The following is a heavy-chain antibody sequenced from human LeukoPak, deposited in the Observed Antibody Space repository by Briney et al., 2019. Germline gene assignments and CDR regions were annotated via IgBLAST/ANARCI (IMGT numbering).Heavy chain of an antibody. CDR1: GGSISSSSYY. CDR3: ATRKAYYYGSGSYYYFDY. Sequence: SETLSLTCTVSGGSISSSSYYWGWIRQPPGKGLEWIGSICYSGSTYYNPSLKSRVTISVDTSKNQFSLKLSSVTAADTAVYYCATRKAYYYGSGSYYYFDYWGQGTLVTVSS. V-gene: IGHV4-39*07. J-gene: IGHJ4*02. D-gene: IGHD3-10*01. CDR2: ICYSGST.